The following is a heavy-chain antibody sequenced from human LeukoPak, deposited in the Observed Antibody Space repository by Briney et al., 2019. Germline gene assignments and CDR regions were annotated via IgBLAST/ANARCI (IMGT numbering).Heavy chain of an antibody. V-gene: IGHV3-66*01. Sequence: GGSLRLSCAASGFSVSTNYMSWVRQATGKGLECVSDIYSGGSTYYADSVKGRFTISRDNAKNTLYLQLNSLRAEDTGMYYCARDLNDYSNYWGQGTLVTVSS. D-gene: IGHD4-11*01. CDR1: GFSVSTNY. CDR2: IYSGGST. CDR3: ARDLNDYSNY. J-gene: IGHJ4*02.